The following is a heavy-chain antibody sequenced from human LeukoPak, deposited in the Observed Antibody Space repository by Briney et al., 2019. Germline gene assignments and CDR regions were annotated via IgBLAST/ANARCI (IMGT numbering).Heavy chain of an antibody. CDR1: GYTLTELS. Sequence: GASVKVSCKVSGYTLTELSMHWVRQAPGKGLEWMGGFDPEDGETIYAQKFQGRVTMTEDTSTDTAYMELSSLRSDDTAVYYCAFPYSSSWYEWDPPDYWGQGTLVTVSS. CDR2: FDPEDGET. CDR3: AFPYSSSWYEWDPPDY. D-gene: IGHD6-13*01. J-gene: IGHJ4*02. V-gene: IGHV1-24*01.